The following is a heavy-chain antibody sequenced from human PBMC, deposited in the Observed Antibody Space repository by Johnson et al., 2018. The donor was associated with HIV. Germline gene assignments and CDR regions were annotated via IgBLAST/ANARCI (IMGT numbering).Heavy chain of an antibody. V-gene: IGHV3-30*02. J-gene: IGHJ3*02. CDR1: GFTFSKYG. Sequence: VQLVESGGGVVQPGGSLRLSCAASGFTFSKYGMHWVRQAPGTGLDWVAFIRYDGSNKYYADSVKGRFTISRDNSKNTLYLQMNSLRAEDTAVYYCASHGDYKASGAFESWGQGTMFTVSS. D-gene: IGHD4-17*01. CDR2: IRYDGSNK. CDR3: ASHGDYKASGAFES.